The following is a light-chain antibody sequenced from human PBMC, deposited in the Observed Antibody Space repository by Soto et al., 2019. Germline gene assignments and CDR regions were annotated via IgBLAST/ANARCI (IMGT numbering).Light chain of an antibody. Sequence: GDRVTIHCRASQSISSSLAWYQQKAGKAPKLLIYDASSLEGGVPSRFSGSGSGTEFTLTISSLHSDDFATYYCQQYTNYPWTFGQGTKVDIK. CDR1: QSISSS. J-gene: IGKJ1*01. V-gene: IGKV1-5*01. CDR3: QQYTNYPWT. CDR2: DAS.